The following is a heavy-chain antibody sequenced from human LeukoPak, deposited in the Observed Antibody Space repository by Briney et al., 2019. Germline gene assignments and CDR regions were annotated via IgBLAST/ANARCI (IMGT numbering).Heavy chain of an antibody. CDR3: AKAPPYYSDSSGYFQH. CDR1: GFTFDDSA. D-gene: IGHD3-22*01. CDR2: ISWNSGII. V-gene: IGHV3-9*01. J-gene: IGHJ1*01. Sequence: PGRSLRLSCAASGFTFDDSAMHWVRQVPGKGLGWVSGISWNSGIIDYADSVKGRFTISRDNAKNSLYLQMNNLRPDDTAFYYCAKAPPYYSDSSGYFQHWGQGTLVTVSS.